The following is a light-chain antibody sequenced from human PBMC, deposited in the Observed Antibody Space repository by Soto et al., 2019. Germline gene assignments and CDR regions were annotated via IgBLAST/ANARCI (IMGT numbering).Light chain of an antibody. J-gene: IGKJ2*01. Sequence: EIVLTQSPGTLSLSPGERATLSCRARQSVSSSYLAWYQQKPGQAPRLLIYGASSRATGIPDRFSGSGSGTDFTLTISRLAPEDFAVYYCQQYGSSPPYTFGQGTKLEIK. V-gene: IGKV3-20*01. CDR1: QSVSSSY. CDR3: QQYGSSPPYT. CDR2: GAS.